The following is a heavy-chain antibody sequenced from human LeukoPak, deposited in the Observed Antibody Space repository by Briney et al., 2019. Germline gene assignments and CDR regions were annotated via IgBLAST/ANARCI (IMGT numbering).Heavy chain of an antibody. V-gene: IGHV3-69-1*01. D-gene: IGHD5-12*01. CDR2: ISSSSYI. Sequence: GGSLRLSCAASGFTFSDYYMSWIRQAPGKGLEWVSSISSSSYIYYADSVKGRFTISRDNAKNSLYLQMNSLRAEDTAVYYCASQRISGYDSERRDYWGQGTLVTVSS. J-gene: IGHJ4*02. CDR1: GFTFSDYY. CDR3: ASQRISGYDSERRDY.